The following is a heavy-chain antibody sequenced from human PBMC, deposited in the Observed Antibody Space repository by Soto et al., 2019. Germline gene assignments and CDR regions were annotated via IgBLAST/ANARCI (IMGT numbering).Heavy chain of an antibody. Sequence: EVQLVESGGGLVKPGGSLRLSCAVSGFTFDKVWMNWVRQAPGKGLEWVGRIKSKTDGGTTDYAAPVKGRFTISRYDPKNMLYLQMNSLKTEDSGMYFCTTGRDDLLYWGQGTLVTVSS. CDR2: IKSKTDGGTT. J-gene: IGHJ4*02. D-gene: IGHD1-26*01. CDR3: TTGRDDLLY. CDR1: GFTFDKVW. V-gene: IGHV3-15*07.